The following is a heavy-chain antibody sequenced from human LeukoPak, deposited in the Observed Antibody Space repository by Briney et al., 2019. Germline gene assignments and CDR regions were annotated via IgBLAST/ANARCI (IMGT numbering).Heavy chain of an antibody. CDR1: GGSVSSGSYY. Sequence: SETLSLTCTVSGGSVSSGSYYWSWIRQPPGKGLEWIGYIYYTGSTNCNPSLKSRVTISADTSKNQFSLNLSSVTAADTAVYYCASEVGATRIDYWGQGTLVTVAS. V-gene: IGHV4-61*01. CDR3: ASEVGATRIDY. CDR2: IYYTGST. J-gene: IGHJ4*02. D-gene: IGHD1-26*01.